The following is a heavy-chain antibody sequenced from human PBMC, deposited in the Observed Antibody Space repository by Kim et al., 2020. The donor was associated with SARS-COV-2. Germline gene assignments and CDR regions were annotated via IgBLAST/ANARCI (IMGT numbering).Heavy chain of an antibody. CDR3: ARAPTSYCSSTSCFGWFDP. Sequence: ASVKVSCKASGYTFTSYYMHWVRQAPGQGLEWMGIINPSGGSTSYAQKFQGRVTMTRDTSTSTVYMELSSLRSEDTAVYYCARAPTSYCSSTSCFGWFDPWGQGTLVTVSS. CDR2: INPSGGST. D-gene: IGHD2-2*01. V-gene: IGHV1-46*01. J-gene: IGHJ5*02. CDR1: GYTFTSYY.